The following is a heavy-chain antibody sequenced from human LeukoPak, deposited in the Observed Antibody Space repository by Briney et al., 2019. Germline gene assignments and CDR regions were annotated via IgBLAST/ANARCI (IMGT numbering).Heavy chain of an antibody. CDR1: GGSISSYY. CDR2: IYYSGST. CDR3: ASGGDGEAFDY. V-gene: IGHV4-59*01. Sequence: PSETLSLTCTVSGGSISSYYWSWIRQPPGKGLEWIGYIYYSGSTNYNPSLKSRVTISVDTSKNQFSLKLSSVTAADTAVYYCASGGDGEAFDYWGQGPWSPSPQ. D-gene: IGHD5-24*01. J-gene: IGHJ4*02.